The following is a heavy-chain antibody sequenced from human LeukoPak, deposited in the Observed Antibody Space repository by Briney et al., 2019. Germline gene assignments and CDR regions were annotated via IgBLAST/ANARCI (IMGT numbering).Heavy chain of an antibody. CDR3: ARELYNGGATTPRCLGY. CDR2: INPNSGGT. CDR1: GYTFTGYY. Sequence: GASVKVSCKASGYTFTGYYMYWVRQAPGQGLEWMGWINPNSGGTNYAQKFQGRVTMTRDTSISTAYMELSRLRSDDTAVYYCARELYNGGATTPRCLGYWGQGTLVTVSS. J-gene: IGHJ4*02. V-gene: IGHV1-2*02. D-gene: IGHD1-26*01.